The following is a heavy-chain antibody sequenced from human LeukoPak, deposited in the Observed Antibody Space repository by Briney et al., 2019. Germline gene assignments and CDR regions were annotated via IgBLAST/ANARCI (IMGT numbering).Heavy chain of an antibody. D-gene: IGHD3-22*01. V-gene: IGHV4-34*01. CDR2: INHSGST. CDR1: GGSFSGYY. J-gene: IGHJ5*02. CDR3: ARGINYYDSSGYYYGSRLKNWFDP. Sequence: PSETVSLTCAVYGGSFSGYYWSWIPQPPGKGLEWIGEINHSGSTNYNPSLKSRVTISVDTSKNQFSLKLSSGAAADTAVYYCARGINYYDSSGYYYGSRLKNWFDPWGQGTLVTVSS.